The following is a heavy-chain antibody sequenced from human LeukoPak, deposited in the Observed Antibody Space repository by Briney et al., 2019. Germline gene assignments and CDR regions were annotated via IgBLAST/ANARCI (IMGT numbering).Heavy chain of an antibody. CDR3: ARDLVLWFGESPNWFDP. J-gene: IGHJ5*02. Sequence: GGSLRLSCAASGFTFSSYAMHWVRQAPGKGLEWVAVISYDGSNKYYADSVKGRFTISRDNSKNTLYLQMNSLRAEDTAVYYCARDLVLWFGESPNWFDPWGQGTLVTVSS. CDR1: GFTFSSYA. D-gene: IGHD3-10*01. V-gene: IGHV3-30-3*01. CDR2: ISYDGSNK.